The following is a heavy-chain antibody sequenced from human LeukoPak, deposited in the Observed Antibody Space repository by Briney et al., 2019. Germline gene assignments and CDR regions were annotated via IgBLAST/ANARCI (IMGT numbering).Heavy chain of an antibody. Sequence: ASVKVSCKASGYTFTSYDINWVRQATGQGLEWMGWMNPNSGDTGYAQKFQGRVTMTRNTSISTAYMELSSLRSEDTAVYYCARAYYCSGGSCYSNRLSSYSGYWGQGTLVTVSS. V-gene: IGHV1-8*01. J-gene: IGHJ4*02. CDR2: MNPNSGDT. CDR3: ARAYYCSGGSCYSNRLSSYSGY. CDR1: GYTFTSYD. D-gene: IGHD2-15*01.